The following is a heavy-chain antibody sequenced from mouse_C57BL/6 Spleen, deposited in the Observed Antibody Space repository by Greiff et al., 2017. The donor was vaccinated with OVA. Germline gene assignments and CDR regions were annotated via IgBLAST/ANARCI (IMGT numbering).Heavy chain of an antibody. Sequence: QVHVKQPGTELVKPGASVKLSCKASGYTFTSYWMHWVKQRPGQGLEWIGNINPSNGGTNYNEKFKSKATLTVDKSSSTAYMQLSSLTSEDSAVYYCARQGSSGYVGYWGQGTTLTVSS. D-gene: IGHD3-2*02. CDR3: ARQGSSGYVGY. V-gene: IGHV1-53*01. J-gene: IGHJ2*01. CDR1: GYTFTSYW. CDR2: INPSNGGT.